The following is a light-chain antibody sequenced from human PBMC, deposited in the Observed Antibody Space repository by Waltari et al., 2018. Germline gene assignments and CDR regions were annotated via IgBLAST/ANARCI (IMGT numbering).Light chain of an antibody. CDR3: QSYDSSLSGSWV. V-gene: IGLV1-40*01. J-gene: IGLJ3*02. CDR2: GNS. CDR1: SSNIGAGYD. Sequence: VLTQPPSVSGAPGQRVTISCTGSSSNIGAGYDVHWYQQLPGTAPKLLIYGNSNRPSGVPDRFTGSKSGTSASLAITGLQAEDEADYYCQSYDSSLSGSWVFGGGTKLTVL.